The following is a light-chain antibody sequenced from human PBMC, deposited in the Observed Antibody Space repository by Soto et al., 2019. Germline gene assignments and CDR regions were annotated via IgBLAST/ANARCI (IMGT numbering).Light chain of an antibody. CDR1: QSVTTR. V-gene: IGKV3-20*01. J-gene: IGKJ5*01. CDR2: GAS. Sequence: VLTQSPGTPSLSPGERVTLSCRASQSVTTRLAWYQHKPGQAPTLLMSGASNRASGVPVRFSGSGSGTDFTLTITRLEPEDFALYYCQQYGGSPITFGLGTRLEIK. CDR3: QQYGGSPIT.